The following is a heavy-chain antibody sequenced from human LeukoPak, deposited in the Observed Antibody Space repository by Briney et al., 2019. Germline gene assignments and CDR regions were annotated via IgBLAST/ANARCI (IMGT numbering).Heavy chain of an antibody. V-gene: IGHV3-11*01. J-gene: IGHJ4*02. CDR3: AHVALGVDY. Sequence: RGSLRLSCAATGFSFSDYYMSWVRVTPGKGLECVSYISGDGIPIYCAESVKGRFTISRENARNSVYLEMNSLRVEDTAVYYCAHVALGVDYWGQGTLVTVSS. CDR1: GFSFSDYY. D-gene: IGHD3-16*01. CDR2: ISGDGIPI.